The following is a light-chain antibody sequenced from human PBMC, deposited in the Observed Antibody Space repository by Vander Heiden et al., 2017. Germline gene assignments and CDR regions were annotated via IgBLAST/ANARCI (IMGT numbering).Light chain of an antibody. Sequence: EIVMTQSPATLSLSPGQRASLSCRASQSVNINVAWYQQRPGQAPSLLIHAASTRATGVPDSFSGSGSGTEFTLTISSLQSEDFAVYSCQQHSTWPSLTFGGGTRVE. J-gene: IGKJ4*01. CDR1: QSVNIN. CDR2: AAS. V-gene: IGKV3-15*01. CDR3: QQHSTWPSLT.